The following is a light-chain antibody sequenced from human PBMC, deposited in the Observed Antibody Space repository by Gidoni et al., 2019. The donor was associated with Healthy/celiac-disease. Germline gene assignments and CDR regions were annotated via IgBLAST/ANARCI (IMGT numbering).Light chain of an antibody. CDR2: DGS. J-gene: IGKJ1*01. Sequence: EIVLTQSPATLSLSPGERATLTCRASQSDSSYLAWYQQKPGQAPRLLIYDGSDRSTESPARFSGSGSGTDFALTISSLEPEDFAVYYCQRRSNWPRWTFGQGTKVEIK. V-gene: IGKV3-11*01. CDR3: QRRSNWPRWT. CDR1: QSDSSY.